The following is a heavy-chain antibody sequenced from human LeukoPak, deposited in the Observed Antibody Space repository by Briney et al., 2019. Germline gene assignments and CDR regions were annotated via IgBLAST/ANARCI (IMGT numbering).Heavy chain of an antibody. Sequence: SETLSLTCTVSGGSISSSSYYWGWIRQPPGKGLEWIGSIYYSGSTYYNPSLKSRVTISVDTSKNQISLKRSAVTAADTAVYYCATYCSGGSCYGSFDYWGKGTLVTVSS. CDR1: GGSISSSSYY. D-gene: IGHD2-15*01. CDR2: IYYSGST. J-gene: IGHJ4*02. V-gene: IGHV4-39*01. CDR3: ATYCSGGSCYGSFDY.